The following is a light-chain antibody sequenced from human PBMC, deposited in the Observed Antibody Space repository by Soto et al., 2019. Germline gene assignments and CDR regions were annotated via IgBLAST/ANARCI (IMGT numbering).Light chain of an antibody. CDR1: QTISSSY. CDR2: GVS. J-gene: IGKJ2*01. Sequence: VVTQSPGTLSLSPGERATISCRARQTISSSYLAWYQRKPGQAPRLLIYGVSTRATGIPHRFSGSGSGTDFTLTISRLEPEDCGVYYWQQYGGSPPYTFGQGTRLEIK. CDR3: QQYGGSPPYT. V-gene: IGKV3-20*01.